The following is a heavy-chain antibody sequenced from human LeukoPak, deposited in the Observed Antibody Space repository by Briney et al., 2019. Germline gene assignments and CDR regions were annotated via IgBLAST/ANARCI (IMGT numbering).Heavy chain of an antibody. V-gene: IGHV3-21*01. CDR2: ISSSSSYI. CDR1: GFTFSSYS. Sequence: GGSLRLSCAASGFTFSSYSMNWVRQAPGKGLEWVSSISSSSSYIYYADSVKGRLTISRDNAKNSLYLQMNSLRAEDTAVYYCARQLWTPYFDYWGQGTLVTVSS. J-gene: IGHJ4*02. D-gene: IGHD5-18*01. CDR3: ARQLWTPYFDY.